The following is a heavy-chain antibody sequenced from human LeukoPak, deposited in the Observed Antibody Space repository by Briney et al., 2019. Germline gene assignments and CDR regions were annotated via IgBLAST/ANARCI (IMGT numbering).Heavy chain of an antibody. Sequence: GGSLRLSCAASGFTFTDYYMSWIRQAPGKGLEWLSYISSSGSTIYYADSVKGRFTISRDNAKNSLYLQMNSLKAEDTAMYYCAKDDDWGRFNHWGQGTLVTVSS. V-gene: IGHV3-11*01. J-gene: IGHJ1*01. CDR2: ISSSGSTI. CDR3: AKDDDWGRFNH. D-gene: IGHD3-16*01. CDR1: GFTFTDYY.